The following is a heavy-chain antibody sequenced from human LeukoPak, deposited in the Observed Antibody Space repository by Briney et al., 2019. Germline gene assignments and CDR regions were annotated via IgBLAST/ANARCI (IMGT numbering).Heavy chain of an antibody. CDR3: ARDGGGYYDILTGHQWGPFDY. V-gene: IGHV3-30-3*01. D-gene: IGHD3-9*01. CDR1: GFTFSSYA. Sequence: PGRSLRLSCAASGFTFSSYAMHWVRQAPGKGLEWVAVISYDGSNKYYADSVKGRFTISRDNSKNTLYLQMNSLRAEDTAVYYCARDGGGYYDILTGHQWGPFDYWGQGTLVTVSS. CDR2: ISYDGSNK. J-gene: IGHJ4*02.